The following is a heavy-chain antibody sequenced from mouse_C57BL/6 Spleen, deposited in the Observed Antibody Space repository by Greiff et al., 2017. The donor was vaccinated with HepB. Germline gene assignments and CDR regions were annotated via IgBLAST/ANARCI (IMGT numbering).Heavy chain of an antibody. V-gene: IGHV5-6*01. J-gene: IGHJ3*01. CDR2: ISSGGSYT. D-gene: IGHD2-2*01. CDR1: GFTFSSYG. Sequence: EVQGVESGGDLVKPGGSLKLSCAASGFTFSSYGMSWVRQPPDKRLEWVATISSGGSYTYYPDSVKGRFTISRANAKNTLYLKMSSLKSEDTAMYYCARHGYDSRSWFAYWGQGTLVTVSA. CDR3: ARHGYDSRSWFAY.